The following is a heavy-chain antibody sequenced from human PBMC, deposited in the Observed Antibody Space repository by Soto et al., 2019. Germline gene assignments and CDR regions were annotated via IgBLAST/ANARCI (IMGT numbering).Heavy chain of an antibody. CDR2: IYYSGSS. CDR1: GGSISNADYY. J-gene: IGHJ6*02. CDR3: ARAIVVTVGGMDV. Sequence: QMQLQESGPGLVRPSQTLSLTCTVSGGSISNADYYWSWVRQPPGKGLEWIGYIYYSGSSFFNPSLKSRVTMSKDTSKNQFSLRLTSVTAADTAVYYCARAIVVTVGGMDVWGRGTTVTVSS. D-gene: IGHD5-12*01. V-gene: IGHV4-30-4*01.